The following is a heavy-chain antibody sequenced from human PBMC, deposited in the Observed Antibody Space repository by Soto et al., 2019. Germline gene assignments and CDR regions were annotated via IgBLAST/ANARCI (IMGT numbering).Heavy chain of an antibody. CDR3: ARGRYYDSSGYYRNWFDP. V-gene: IGHV4-4*02. J-gene: IGHJ5*02. CDR2: IYHSGST. D-gene: IGHD3-22*01. CDR1: GGSISSSNW. Sequence: SETLSLTCAVSGGSISSSNWWSWVRQPPGKGLEWIGEIYHSGSTNYNPSLKSRVTISVDKSKNQFSLKLSSVTAADTAVYYCARGRYYDSSGYYRNWFDPWGQGTLVTSPQ.